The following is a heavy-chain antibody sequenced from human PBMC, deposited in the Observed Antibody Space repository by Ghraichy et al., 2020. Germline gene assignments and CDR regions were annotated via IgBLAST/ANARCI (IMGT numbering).Heavy chain of an antibody. V-gene: IGHV4-39*01. Sequence: SETLSLTCTVSGGSISSSSYYWGWIRQPPGKGLEWIGSIYYSGSTYYSPSLKSRVTISVDTSKNQFSLKLSSVTAADTAVYYCASTANYDYVWGSYRYVPNFDYWGQGTLVTVSS. J-gene: IGHJ4*02. D-gene: IGHD3-16*02. CDR3: ASTANYDYVWGSYRYVPNFDY. CDR1: GGSISSSSYY. CDR2: IYYSGST.